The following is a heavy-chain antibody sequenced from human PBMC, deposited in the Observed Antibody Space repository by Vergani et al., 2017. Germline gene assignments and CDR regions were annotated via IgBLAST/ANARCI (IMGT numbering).Heavy chain of an antibody. V-gene: IGHV4-4*03. CDR1: GGSIRSHKW. J-gene: IGHJ4*02. CDR3: AREGEGAFNLGH. CDR2: THESETS. D-gene: IGHD2-21*01. Sequence: QVHLQESGPGLVKPPGTLSLTCVVSGGSIRSHKWWSWVRQSPGKGLEWIGETHESETSNYTPSLNSRVTISVDKSTNQCSLKLNSVTAADSGLYYCAREGEGAFNLGHWGQGTLVTVSS.